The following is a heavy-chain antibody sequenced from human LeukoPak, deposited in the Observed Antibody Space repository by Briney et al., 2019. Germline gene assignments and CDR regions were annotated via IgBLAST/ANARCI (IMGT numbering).Heavy chain of an antibody. D-gene: IGHD5-24*01. CDR1: GGSISSSHW. V-gene: IGHV4-4*02. J-gene: IGHJ2*01. CDR3: ARDQMTRSWYFDL. Sequence: PSETLSLTCDVSGGSISSSHWWTWVRQPPGKGLEWIGEIYHRGSTDYNPSLKSRVTISLDTSKNQFSLKLTSVTAADTAVYYYARDQMTRSWYFDLWGRGTLVTVSS. CDR2: IYHRGST.